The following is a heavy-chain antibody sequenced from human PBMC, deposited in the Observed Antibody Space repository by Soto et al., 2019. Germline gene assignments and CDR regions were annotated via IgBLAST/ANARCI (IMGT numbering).Heavy chain of an antibody. CDR3: ARRNNSGPIDY. J-gene: IGHJ4*02. V-gene: IGHV1-3*01. D-gene: IGHD5-12*01. CDR2: INAGNGNT. Sequence: GASVKVSFKTSGFSFTTHAIHWVRQAPGQRFEWMGWINAGNGNTKYSQRFQDRVTISRDTSASTAYMELSSLTSEDRAVYYCARRNNSGPIDYWGQGTLVTVSS. CDR1: GFSFTTHA.